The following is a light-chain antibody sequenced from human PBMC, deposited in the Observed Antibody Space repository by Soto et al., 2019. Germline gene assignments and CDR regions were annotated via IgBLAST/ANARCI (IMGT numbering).Light chain of an antibody. CDR3: QQYNNWPLT. CDR1: QTVRANY. CDR2: GAS. J-gene: IGKJ4*01. V-gene: IGKV3-15*01. Sequence: EIVLTQSPGTLSLSPGDRATLSCLASQTVRANYLAWYQQKAGQAPRLLMYGASTRATGIPARFSGSGSGTEFTLTISSLQSEDFAVYYCQQYNNWPLTFGGGTKVDI.